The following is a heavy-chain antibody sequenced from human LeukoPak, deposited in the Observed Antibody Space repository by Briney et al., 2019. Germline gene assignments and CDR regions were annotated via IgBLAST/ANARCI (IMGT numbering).Heavy chain of an antibody. J-gene: IGHJ3*01. V-gene: IGHV1-69*05. CDR3: ARDLARGLSSS. D-gene: IGHD3-10*01. CDR2: IIPIFGTA. Sequence: SVKVSCKASGGTFSSYAISWVRQAPGQGLEWMGRIIPIFGTANYAQTFQGRVTITTDESTSTAYMELSRLRSDDTAVYYCARDLARGLSSSWGQGTMVTVSS. CDR1: GGTFSSYA.